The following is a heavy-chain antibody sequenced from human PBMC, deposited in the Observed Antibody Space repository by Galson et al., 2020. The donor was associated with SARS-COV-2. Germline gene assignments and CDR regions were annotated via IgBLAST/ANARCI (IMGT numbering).Heavy chain of an antibody. D-gene: IGHD6-19*01. CDR3: ARGGWSLDS. Sequence: SETLSLTCAVFGGSMNNMYWSWIRQSPGKGLEWIAYIHFSGTTTYNPSLKSRVTISVDTSKNQFSLTLSSVNVADTSIYHCARGGWSLDSWGQGILVTVSS. V-gene: IGHV4-59*01. CDR1: GGSMNNMY. CDR2: IHFSGTT. J-gene: IGHJ4*02.